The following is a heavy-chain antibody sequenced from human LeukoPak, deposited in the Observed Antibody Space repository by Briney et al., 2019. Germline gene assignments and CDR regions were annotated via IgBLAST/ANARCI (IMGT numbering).Heavy chain of an antibody. Sequence: GGSLRLSCTASGFTFSSYAMSWVRQAPGKGLEWVSVISGSGDSTYYADSVKGRFTISRDNSKNTLYLQMNSLRVEDTAVYYCATYSTRNAREFQSWGQGTLVTVSS. CDR3: ATYSTRNAREFQS. J-gene: IGHJ1*01. V-gene: IGHV3-23*01. CDR2: ISGSGDST. CDR1: GFTFSSYA. D-gene: IGHD4-11*01.